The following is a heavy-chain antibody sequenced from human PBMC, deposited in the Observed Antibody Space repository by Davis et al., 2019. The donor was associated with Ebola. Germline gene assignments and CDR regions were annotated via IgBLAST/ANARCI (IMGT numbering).Heavy chain of an antibody. Sequence: PGGSLRLSCKGSGYNFPAYWIAWIRQLPGKGLEWMGIFYPGDSQTRYSPSFQGQVTISADKSISTAYLQWNYLEASDTAMYYCAAGYSSKWFPSFDYWGQGTLVTVSS. CDR3: AAGYSSKWFPSFDY. CDR2: FYPGDSQT. CDR1: GYNFPAYW. D-gene: IGHD5-12*01. J-gene: IGHJ4*02. V-gene: IGHV5-51*01.